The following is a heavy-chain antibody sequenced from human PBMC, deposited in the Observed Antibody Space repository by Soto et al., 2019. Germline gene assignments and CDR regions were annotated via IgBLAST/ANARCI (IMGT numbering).Heavy chain of an antibody. CDR1: GFTCSSYW. D-gene: IGHD6-6*01. CDR3: ARASSLFVWSAATVSCSRDV. V-gene: IGHV3-7*01. CDR2: IKQDGSEK. J-gene: IGHJ6*02. Sequence: PGGTPRLSCAASGFTCSSYWMSWVRQAPGKGLEWVANIKQDGSEKYYVDSVKGRFTISRDNAKNSLYLQMNSLRAEDTAVYYCARASSLFVWSAATVSCSRDVCGPRPMV.